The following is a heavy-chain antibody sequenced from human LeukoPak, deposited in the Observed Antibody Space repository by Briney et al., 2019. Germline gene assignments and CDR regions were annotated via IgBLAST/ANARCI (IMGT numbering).Heavy chain of an antibody. CDR2: TIPIFGTA. D-gene: IGHD3-22*01. V-gene: IGHV1-69*05. CDR1: GGTFSSYA. Sequence: GASVTVSCKASGGTFSSYAISWVRQAPGQGLEWMGRTIPIFGTANYAQKFQGRVTITTDESTSTAYMELSSLRSEDTAVYYCARGDYYDSSGYYRHFDYWGQGTLVTVSS. J-gene: IGHJ4*02. CDR3: ARGDYYDSSGYYRHFDY.